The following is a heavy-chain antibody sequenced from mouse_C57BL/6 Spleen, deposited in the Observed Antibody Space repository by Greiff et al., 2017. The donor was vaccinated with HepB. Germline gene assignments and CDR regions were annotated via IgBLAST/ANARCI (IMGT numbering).Heavy chain of an antibody. D-gene: IGHD1-1*01. J-gene: IGHJ2*01. Sequence: EVQGVESGGGLVQPGGSLKLSCAASGFTFSDYYMYWVRQTPEKRLEWVAYISNGGGSTYYPDTVKGRFTISRDNAKNTLYLQMSRLKSEDTAMYYCARYSITTVVLDYWGQGTTLTVSS. CDR3: ARYSITTVVLDY. CDR2: ISNGGGST. CDR1: GFTFSDYY. V-gene: IGHV5-12*01.